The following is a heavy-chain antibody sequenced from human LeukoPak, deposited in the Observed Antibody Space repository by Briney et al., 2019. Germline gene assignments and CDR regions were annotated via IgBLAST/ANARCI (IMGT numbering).Heavy chain of an antibody. J-gene: IGHJ4*02. CDR3: TTEGGTEYSSSWSDGGFDF. CDR1: GFTFSSYA. V-gene: IGHV3-23*01. CDR2: ISGSGGST. Sequence: GGSLRLSCAASGFTFSSYAMSWVRQAPGKGLEWVSAISGSGGSTYYADSVKGRFTISRDNSKNTLYLQMNSLRAEDTAVYYCTTEGGTEYSSSWSDGGFDFWGQGTLVTVSS. D-gene: IGHD6-13*01.